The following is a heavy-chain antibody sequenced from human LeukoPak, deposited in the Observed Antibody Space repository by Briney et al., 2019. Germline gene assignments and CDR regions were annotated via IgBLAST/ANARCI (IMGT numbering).Heavy chain of an antibody. V-gene: IGHV4-4*07. CDR2: IYISGST. D-gene: IGHD2-2*01. CDR1: GGSISSYY. CDR3: ARDGIVVVPAAMRGYYYYMDV. J-gene: IGHJ6*03. Sequence: SETLSLTGTVSGGSISSYYWSWIRQPAGKGLEWIGRIYISGSTNYNPSLKSRVTISVDKSKDQFSLKLSSVTAADTAVYYCARDGIVVVPAAMRGYYYYMDVWGKGTTVTVSS.